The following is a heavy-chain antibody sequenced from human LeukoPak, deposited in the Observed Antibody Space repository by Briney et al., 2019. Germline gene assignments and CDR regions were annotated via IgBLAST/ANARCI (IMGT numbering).Heavy chain of an antibody. CDR3: AKPLTPYYYDSSGYCFDY. CDR1: GFTFSSYA. J-gene: IGHJ4*02. V-gene: IGHV3-23*01. CDR2: ISGSGGST. Sequence: GGSLRLSCAASGFTFSSYAMSWVRQAPGKGLEWVSAISGSGGSTYYADSVKGRFTISRDNSKSTLYLQMNSLRAEDTAVYYCAKPLTPYYYDSSGYCFDYWGQGTLVTVSS. D-gene: IGHD3-22*01.